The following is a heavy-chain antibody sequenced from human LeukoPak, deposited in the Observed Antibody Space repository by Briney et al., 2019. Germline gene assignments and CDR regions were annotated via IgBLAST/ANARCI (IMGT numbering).Heavy chain of an antibody. CDR3: ARCLGHYYDSSGYYYPAY. V-gene: IGHV4-59*01. Sequence: SETLSLTCTVSGGSISSYYWSWIRQPPGKGLEWIGYIYYSGSTNYNPSLKSRVTISVDTSKNQFSLKLSSVTAADTAVYYCARCLGHYYDSSGYYYPAYWGQGTLVTVSS. J-gene: IGHJ4*02. D-gene: IGHD3-22*01. CDR2: IYYSGST. CDR1: GGSISSYY.